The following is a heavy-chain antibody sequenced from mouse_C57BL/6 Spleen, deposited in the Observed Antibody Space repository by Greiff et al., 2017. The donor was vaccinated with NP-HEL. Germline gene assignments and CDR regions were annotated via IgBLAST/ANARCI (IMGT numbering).Heavy chain of an antibody. V-gene: IGHV1-50*01. CDR1: GYTFTSYW. Sequence: QVQLQQSGAELVKPGASVKLSCKASGYTFTSYWMQWVKQRPGQGLEWIGEIDPSDSYTNYNQKFKGKATLTVDTSSSTAYMQLSSLTSEDSAVYYCARGQYGNYFAYWGQGTLVTVSA. D-gene: IGHD2-10*02. CDR3: ARGQYGNYFAY. J-gene: IGHJ3*01. CDR2: IDPSDSYT.